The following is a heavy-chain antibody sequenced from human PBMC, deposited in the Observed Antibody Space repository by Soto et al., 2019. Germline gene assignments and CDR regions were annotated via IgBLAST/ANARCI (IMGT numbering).Heavy chain of an antibody. J-gene: IGHJ6*02. CDR3: ARDGYYDSGSFGMDV. CDR2: ISDYNGNT. Sequence: QVQLVQSGAEVKKPGASVKVSCKTSGYTFNNYGISWVRRAPGQGLEWMGWISDYNGNTNYPQKFQGRVTMTTDTSTKTVYMVLTSLRSDDTAVSYCARDGYYDSGSFGMDVWGRGTTVIVSS. D-gene: IGHD3-10*01. V-gene: IGHV1-18*01. CDR1: GYTFNNYG.